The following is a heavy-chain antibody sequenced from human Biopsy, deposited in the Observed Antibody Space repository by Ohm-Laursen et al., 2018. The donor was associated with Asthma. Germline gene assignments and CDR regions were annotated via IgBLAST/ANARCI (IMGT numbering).Heavy chain of an antibody. J-gene: IGHJ4*02. V-gene: IGHV3-30*18. D-gene: IGHD5-12*01. Sequence: SLRLSCTDSGFMFRSFGMHWVRQAPGKGLEWVAVISYDGNHKFYEDSVKGRVTISRDNSKNTLYLQMNSLRTEDTAVYYCAKRRGYSGHDNDYWGQGTLVIVSS. CDR3: AKRRGYSGHDNDY. CDR1: GFMFRSFG. CDR2: ISYDGNHK.